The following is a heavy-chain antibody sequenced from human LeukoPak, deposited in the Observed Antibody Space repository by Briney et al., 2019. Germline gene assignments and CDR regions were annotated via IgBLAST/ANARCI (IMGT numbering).Heavy chain of an antibody. V-gene: IGHV3-23*01. CDR1: GFTFSSYG. D-gene: IGHD6-13*01. Sequence: PGGSLRLSCAASGFTFSSYGMNWVRQAPGKGLEWVSAISGSGGSTYYADSVKGRFTISRDNSKNTLYLQMNSLRAEDTAVYYCAKDALTYSSSWYYFDYWGQGTLVTVSS. J-gene: IGHJ4*02. CDR2: ISGSGGST. CDR3: AKDALTYSSSWYYFDY.